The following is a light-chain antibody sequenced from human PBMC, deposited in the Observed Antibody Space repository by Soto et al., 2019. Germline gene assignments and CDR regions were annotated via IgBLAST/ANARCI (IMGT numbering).Light chain of an antibody. CDR2: GAS. CDR1: QNIGMS. CDR3: QHSYNVPRT. V-gene: IGKV1-39*01. Sequence: DIQMTQSPSSLSASVGDRVTITCRAGQNIGMSLNWFQQKPGKAPKLLIYGASALQPGVPTRFSGSGSGTDFTLTISSLQPEDFATCYCQHSYNVPRTFGQGTRLDIK. J-gene: IGKJ1*01.